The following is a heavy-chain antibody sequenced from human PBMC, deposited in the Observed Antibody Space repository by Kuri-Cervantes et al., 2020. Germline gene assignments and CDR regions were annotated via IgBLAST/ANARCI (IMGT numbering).Heavy chain of an antibody. D-gene: IGHD3-16*01. V-gene: IGHV3-9*01. CDR1: GFTFDDYA. CDR2: ISWNSGSI. Sequence: SLKISCAASGFTFDDYAMHWVRQAPGKGLEWVSGISWNSGSIGYADSVKGRFTISRDNAKNSLYLQMNSLRAEDTAVYYCAKSALGAFDIWGQGTMVTVSS. CDR3: AKSALGAFDI. J-gene: IGHJ3*02.